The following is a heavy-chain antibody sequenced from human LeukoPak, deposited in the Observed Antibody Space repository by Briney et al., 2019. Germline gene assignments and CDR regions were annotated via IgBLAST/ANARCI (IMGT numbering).Heavy chain of an antibody. Sequence: GGSLRLSCSASGFTFSSYAMHWVRQAPGKGLEYASAISSNGGSTYYADSVKGRFTISRDNSKNTLYLQMSSLRAEDTAVYYCVKGEGSGYYWFDPWGQGTLVTVSS. D-gene: IGHD5-12*01. CDR2: ISSNGGST. J-gene: IGHJ5*02. CDR1: GFTFSSYA. V-gene: IGHV3-64D*09. CDR3: VKGEGSGYYWFDP.